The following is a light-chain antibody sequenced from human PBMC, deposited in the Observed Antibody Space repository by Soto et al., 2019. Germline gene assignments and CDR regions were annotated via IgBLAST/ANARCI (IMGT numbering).Light chain of an antibody. CDR1: QRVSGNH. J-gene: IGKJ5*01. CDR2: GAS. CDR3: QQYVNPPIT. V-gene: IGKV3-20*01. Sequence: GPQSLSTGEGAILSSAASQRVSGNHLAWYQQKPGRHRRLIIYGASSRATGIPERFSGSGSGTDFTLTISRLEPDDFVVYYCQQYVNPPITSAQQTRLEIK.